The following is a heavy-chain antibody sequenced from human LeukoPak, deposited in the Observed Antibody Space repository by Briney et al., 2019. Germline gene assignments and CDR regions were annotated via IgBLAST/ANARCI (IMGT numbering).Heavy chain of an antibody. V-gene: IGHV3-43*01. Sequence: GGSLRLSCVASGFIFDDYTMHWIRQAPGKGLEWVSLISRDDSTYYGDSVRGRSTISRDNSKNSLFLQMNSLRTEDTAFYYCAKETAVAGIFFDSWGQGTLVTVSS. D-gene: IGHD6-19*01. J-gene: IGHJ4*02. CDR2: ISRDDST. CDR1: GFIFDDYT. CDR3: AKETAVAGIFFDS.